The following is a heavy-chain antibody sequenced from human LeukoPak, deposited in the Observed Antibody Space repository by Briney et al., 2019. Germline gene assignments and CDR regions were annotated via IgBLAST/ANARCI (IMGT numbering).Heavy chain of an antibody. CDR1: GFIFSNCW. CDR2: IKTDASEK. J-gene: IGHJ1*01. CDR3: ATYSTRNAREFQS. V-gene: IGHV3-7*01. Sequence: GGSLRLSCETSGFIFSNCWMTWVRQAPGKGLEWVANIKTDASEKYYADSVKGRFTISRDNAKNSLYLQMNSLRAEDTAVYYCATYSTRNAREFQSWGQGTLVTVSS. D-gene: IGHD4-11*01.